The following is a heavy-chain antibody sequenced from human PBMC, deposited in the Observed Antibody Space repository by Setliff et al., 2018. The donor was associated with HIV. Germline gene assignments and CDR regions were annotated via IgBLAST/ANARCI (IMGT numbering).Heavy chain of an antibody. V-gene: IGHV4-4*02. Sequence: PSETLSLTCTVSGASISSDKWCSWVRQAPGKGLEWIGEINHGGITNYNPSLKSRVTISVDKSKNQFSLNLSSVTAADTAVYYCARGSGYDKGAYHYYYGMDVWGQGTTVTVSS. D-gene: IGHD5-12*01. CDR3: ARGSGYDKGAYHYYYGMDV. CDR1: GASISSDKW. CDR2: INHGGIT. J-gene: IGHJ6*02.